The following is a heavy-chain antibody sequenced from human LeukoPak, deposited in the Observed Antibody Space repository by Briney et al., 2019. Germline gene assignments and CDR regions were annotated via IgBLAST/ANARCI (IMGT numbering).Heavy chain of an antibody. J-gene: IGHJ4*02. CDR1: GFTIDDYG. V-gene: IGHV3-20*04. D-gene: IGHD4-23*01. CDR3: AKTGGYGGNFPFDY. Sequence: GGSLRLSCVASGFTIDDYGMNWVRQAPGKGLEWVSGINWNGGSTGYADSVKGRFTISRDNTKNSLSLQMNSLRVEDTAFYYCAKTGGYGGNFPFDYWGQGTLVTVSS. CDR2: INWNGGST.